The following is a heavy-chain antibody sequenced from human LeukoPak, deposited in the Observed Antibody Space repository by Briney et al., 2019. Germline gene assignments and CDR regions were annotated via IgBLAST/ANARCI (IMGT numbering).Heavy chain of an antibody. V-gene: IGHV5-51*01. CDR1: GCSFTSYW. D-gene: IGHD3-16*01. CDR2: IYPGDSDT. CDR3: ARQGGHPDAFDI. Sequence: GESRQISCQSSGCSFTSYWLSWVRQMPGKGLEWMGIIYPGDSDTRYSPSFQGQVTISADKSISTAYLQWSSLKASDTAMYYCARQGGHPDAFDIWGQGTMVTVSS. J-gene: IGHJ3*02.